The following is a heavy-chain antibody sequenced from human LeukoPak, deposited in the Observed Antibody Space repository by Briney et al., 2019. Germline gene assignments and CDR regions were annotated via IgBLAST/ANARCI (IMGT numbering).Heavy chain of an antibody. J-gene: IGHJ4*02. V-gene: IGHV3-21*01. CDR2: ISSSGSYI. CDR1: GFTFSSHS. Sequence: PGGSLRLSCAASGFTFSSHSMSWVRQSPGKGLEWVSSISSSGSYIYYSDSVKGRFIIPRDNAKNSMFLQMNSLRAEDTAVYYCAREWELSFDYWGQGTLVSVSS. D-gene: IGHD1-26*01. CDR3: AREWELSFDY.